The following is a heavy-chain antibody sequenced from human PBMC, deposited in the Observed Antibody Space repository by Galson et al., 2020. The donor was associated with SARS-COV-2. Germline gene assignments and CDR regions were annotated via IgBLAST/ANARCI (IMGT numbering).Heavy chain of an antibody. D-gene: IGHD3-3*01. J-gene: IGHJ4*02. CDR2: IYYSGST. Sequence: SETLSLTCTVSGGSISSYYWSWIRQPPGKGLEWIGYIYYSGSTNYNPSLKSRVTISVDTSKNQFSLKLSSVTAADTAVYYCARGREECWSGYLGVDYWGQGTLVTVSS. V-gene: IGHV4-59*01. CDR1: GGSISSYY. CDR3: ARGREECWSGYLGVDY.